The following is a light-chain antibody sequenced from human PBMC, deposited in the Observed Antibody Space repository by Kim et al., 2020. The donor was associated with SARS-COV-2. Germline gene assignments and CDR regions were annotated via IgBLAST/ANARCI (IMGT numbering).Light chain of an antibody. J-gene: IGKJ4*01. CDR2: LGS. V-gene: IGKV2-28*01. CDR1: QSLLHSNGYNY. CDR3: MQALQTRLT. Sequence: DIVMTQSPLSLPVTPGEPASISCRSSQSLLHSNGYNYLDWYLQKPGQSPQLLIYLGSNRASGVPDRFSSSGSGTDFTLKISRVEAEDVGVYYCMQALQTRLTFGGGTKVDIK.